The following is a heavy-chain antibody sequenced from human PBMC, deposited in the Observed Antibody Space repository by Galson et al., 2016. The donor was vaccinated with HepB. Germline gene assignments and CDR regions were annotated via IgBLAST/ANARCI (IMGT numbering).Heavy chain of an antibody. CDR2: IDWDDDK. CDR1: GFSLSTSGMC. J-gene: IGHJ6*02. D-gene: IGHD4-17*01. Sequence: PALVKPTQTLTLTCTFSGFSLSTSGMCVSWIRQPPGKALEWLALIDWDDDKYYSTSLKTRLTISKDTSKNQVVLTMTNMDPVDTATYYCARAYGLAASGGRDVWGQGTTVTVSS. V-gene: IGHV2-70*01. CDR3: ARAYGLAASGGRDV.